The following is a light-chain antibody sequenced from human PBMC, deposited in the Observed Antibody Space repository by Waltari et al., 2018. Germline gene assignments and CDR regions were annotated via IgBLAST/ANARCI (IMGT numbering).Light chain of an antibody. CDR3: SSYTSSSTPV. CDR2: DVS. V-gene: IGLV2-14*01. J-gene: IGLJ3*02. Sequence: QSALTQPASVSGSPGQSITISCPGTSSDVGGYNYVSWYQQHPGKAPKLMIYDVSKRPPGVSNRFSGSKSGNTASLTISGLQAEDEADYYCSSYTSSSTPVFGGGTKLTVL. CDR1: SSDVGGYNY.